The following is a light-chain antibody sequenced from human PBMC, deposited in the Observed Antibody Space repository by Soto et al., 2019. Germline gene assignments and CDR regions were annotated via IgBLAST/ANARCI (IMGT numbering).Light chain of an antibody. CDR1: QTISSW. V-gene: IGKV1-5*01. Sequence: IEMNQSPSTLSGSVGAIVTITCRASQTISSWLAWYQQKPGKAAKLLIYHASTLESGVPSRFSGSGSGTELTLTISSLQPDAFATYYCQQYNSYSFCQGTKVDI. CDR3: QQYNSYS. CDR2: HAS. J-gene: IGKJ1*01.